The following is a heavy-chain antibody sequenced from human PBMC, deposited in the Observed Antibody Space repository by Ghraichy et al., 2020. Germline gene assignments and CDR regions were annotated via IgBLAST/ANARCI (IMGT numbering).Heavy chain of an antibody. CDR2: INYSGST. V-gene: IGHV4-34*01. D-gene: IGHD5-18*01. CDR1: GGSFSGYY. CDR3: ARGRGLQLWLRSWFDP. J-gene: IGHJ5*02. Sequence: SQTLSLTCAVYGGSFSGYYWSWIRQPPGKGLEWIGEINYSGSTNYNPSLKSRVTISVDTSKNQFSLKLSSVTAADTAVYYCARGRGLQLWLRSWFDPWGQGTLVTV.